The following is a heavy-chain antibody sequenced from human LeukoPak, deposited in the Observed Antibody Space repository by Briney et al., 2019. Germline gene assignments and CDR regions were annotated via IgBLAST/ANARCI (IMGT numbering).Heavy chain of an antibody. V-gene: IGHV3-21*01. CDR3: ASQIQLWLEIDY. J-gene: IGHJ4*02. D-gene: IGHD5-18*01. CDR1: GFTFSSYS. Sequence: GGSLRLSCAASGFTFSSYSMNWVRQAPGKGLEWVSSISSSSSYIYYADSVKGRFTISRDNAKNSLYLQMNSLRAEDTAVYYCASQIQLWLEIDYWGQGTLVTVSS. CDR2: ISSSSSYI.